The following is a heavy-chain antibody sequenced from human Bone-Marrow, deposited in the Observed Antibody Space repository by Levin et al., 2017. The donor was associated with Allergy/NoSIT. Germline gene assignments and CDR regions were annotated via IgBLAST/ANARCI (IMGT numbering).Heavy chain of an antibody. D-gene: IGHD4-17*01. CDR1: GFIFNTYE. CDR2: ISSSGDTT. Sequence: GGSLRLSCAASGFIFNTYEMNWVRQAPGKGLEWVSYISSSGDTTFYPDSVKGRSPISRDHANNSLYLQMSSLSAEDEAIYYCAREGMYGDFGDWGQGTLVTVSS. J-gene: IGHJ4*02. CDR3: AREGMYGDFGD. V-gene: IGHV3-48*03.